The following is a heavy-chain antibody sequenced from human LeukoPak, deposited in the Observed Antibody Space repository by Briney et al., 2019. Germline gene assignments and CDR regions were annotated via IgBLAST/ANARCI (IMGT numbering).Heavy chain of an antibody. CDR2: ISSSSSYI. V-gene: IGHV3-21*01. CDR3: AREGVSGSLDFDY. D-gene: IGHD1-26*01. J-gene: IGHJ4*02. Sequence: GGSLRLSCAASGFTFSSYSMNWVRQAPGKGLEWVSSISSSSSYIYYADSVKGRFTISRDNAKNSLYLQMNSLGAEDTAVYYCAREGVSGSLDFDYWGQGTLVTVSS. CDR1: GFTFSSYS.